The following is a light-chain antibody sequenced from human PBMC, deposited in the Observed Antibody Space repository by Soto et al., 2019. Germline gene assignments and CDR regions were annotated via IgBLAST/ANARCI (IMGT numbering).Light chain of an antibody. CDR2: DVS. CDR1: SSDVGGYNY. V-gene: IGLV2-14*03. J-gene: IGLJ1*01. Sequence: QSALTQPASVSGSPGLSITISCSGTSSDVGGYNYVFWYQHHPGKAPKLMIYDVSNRPSGVSNRFSGSKSGNTASLTISGLQAEDEADYYCSSYTSSSTYVFGTGTKVTVL. CDR3: SSYTSSSTYV.